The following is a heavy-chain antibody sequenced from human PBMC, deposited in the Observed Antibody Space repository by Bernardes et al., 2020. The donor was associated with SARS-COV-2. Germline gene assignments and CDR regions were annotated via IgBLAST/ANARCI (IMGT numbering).Heavy chain of an antibody. CDR1: GFTFSSYA. D-gene: IGHD1-7*01. Sequence: GGSLRLSCAACGFTFSSYAMSWVRQAPGKGLEWVSSITSSSSYKYYADSVKGRFTISRDNAKNSLYLQMNSLRAEDTAVYFCARESDWNYVFDYWGQGTLVTVSS. CDR3: ARESDWNYVFDY. V-gene: IGHV3-21*01. CDR2: ITSSSSYK. J-gene: IGHJ4*02.